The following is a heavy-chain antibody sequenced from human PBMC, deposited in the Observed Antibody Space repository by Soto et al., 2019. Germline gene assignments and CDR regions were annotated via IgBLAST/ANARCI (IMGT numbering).Heavy chain of an antibody. Sequence: GASVKVSCKASGYTFTSYYMHWVRQAPGQGLEWMGIINPSGGSASYAQKFQGRVTMTRDTSTSTVYMELSSLRSEDTAVYYCARDEYYDFWSGYYYFDYWGQGTLVTVSS. CDR2: INPSGGSA. V-gene: IGHV1-46*03. CDR3: ARDEYYDFWSGYYYFDY. D-gene: IGHD3-3*01. J-gene: IGHJ4*02. CDR1: GYTFTSYY.